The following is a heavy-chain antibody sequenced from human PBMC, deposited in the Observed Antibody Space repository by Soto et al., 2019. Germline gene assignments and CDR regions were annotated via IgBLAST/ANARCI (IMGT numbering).Heavy chain of an antibody. Sequence: ASVKVSCKASGYTFTSYDINWVRQATGQGLEWMGWMNPNSGNTGYAQKFQGRVTMTRNTSISTAYMELSRLRSEDTAVYYCARGRGNVYDFWSGYYAFDIWGQGTMGTVSS. CDR2: MNPNSGNT. V-gene: IGHV1-8*01. CDR1: GYTFTSYD. D-gene: IGHD3-3*01. CDR3: ARGRGNVYDFWSGYYAFDI. J-gene: IGHJ3*02.